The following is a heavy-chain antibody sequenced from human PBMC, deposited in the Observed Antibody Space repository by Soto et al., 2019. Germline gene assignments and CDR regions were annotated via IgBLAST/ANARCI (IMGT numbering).Heavy chain of an antibody. CDR3: TKGPYYYYGMDV. Sequence: GGSLRLSCAASGFTFSNAWMSWVRQAPGKGLEWVGRIKSKTDGGTTDYAAPVKGRFTISRDDSKNTLYLQMNSLKTEDTAVYYCTKGPYYYYGMDVWGQGTTVTVS. J-gene: IGHJ6*02. CDR2: IKSKTDGGTT. V-gene: IGHV3-15*01. CDR1: GFTFSNAW.